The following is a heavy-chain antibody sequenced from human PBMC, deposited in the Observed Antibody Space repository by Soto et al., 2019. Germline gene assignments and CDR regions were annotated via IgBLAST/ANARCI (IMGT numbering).Heavy chain of an antibody. Sequence: SETLSLTCTVSGGSISSGGYYWSWIRQHPGKGLEWIGYIYYSGSTYYNPSLKSRVTISVDTSKNQFSLKLSSVTAADTAVYYCARAGLLWFGDRYYYYGMDVWGQGTTVTVSS. D-gene: IGHD3-10*01. CDR2: IYYSGST. V-gene: IGHV4-31*03. CDR3: ARAGLLWFGDRYYYYGMDV. CDR1: GGSISSGGYY. J-gene: IGHJ6*02.